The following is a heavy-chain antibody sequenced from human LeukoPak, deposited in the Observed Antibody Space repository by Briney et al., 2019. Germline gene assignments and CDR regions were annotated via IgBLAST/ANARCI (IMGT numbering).Heavy chain of an antibody. J-gene: IGHJ4*02. V-gene: IGHV3-33*06. CDR1: GFTFSSYG. CDR2: IWYDGSNK. Sequence: GGSLRLSCAASGFTFSSYGMHWVRQAPGKGLEWVAVIWYDGSNKYYADSVKGRFTISRDNSKNTLYLQMNSLRAEDTAVYYCAKDLSIFGVADYWGQGTLVTVPS. D-gene: IGHD3-3*01. CDR3: AKDLSIFGVADY.